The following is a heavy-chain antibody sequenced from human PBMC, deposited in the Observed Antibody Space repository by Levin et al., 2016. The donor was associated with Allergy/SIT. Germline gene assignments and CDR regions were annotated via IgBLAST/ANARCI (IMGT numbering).Heavy chain of an antibody. CDR2: ISYDGSNK. J-gene: IGHJ4*02. D-gene: IGHD2-2*01. CDR1: GFSFSSYG. Sequence: GGSLRLSCAASGFSFSSYGMHWVRQAPGKGLEWVAVISYDGSNKYYADSVKGRFAISRDNSKNTLYLQMNSLRAEDTAVYYCAKDLEAYCSSSSCYALDYWGQGTLVTVSS. V-gene: IGHV3-30*18. CDR3: AKDLEAYCSSSSCYALDY.